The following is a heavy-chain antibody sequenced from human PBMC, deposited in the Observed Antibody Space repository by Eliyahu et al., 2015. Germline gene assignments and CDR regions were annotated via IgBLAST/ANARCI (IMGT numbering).Heavy chain of an antibody. V-gene: IGHV4-34*01. Sequence: QVQLQQWGAGLLKPSXTLSLTCAVXXGSFSGYYWSWIRQPPGKGREWIGEINHSXSTNYNPSLKSRVTISVDTSKNQFSLKLSSVTAADTAVYYCAETSRDGYNYVIDYWGQGTLVTVSS. D-gene: IGHD5-24*01. CDR1: XGSFSGYY. CDR2: INHSXST. CDR3: AETSRDGYNYVIDY. J-gene: IGHJ4*02.